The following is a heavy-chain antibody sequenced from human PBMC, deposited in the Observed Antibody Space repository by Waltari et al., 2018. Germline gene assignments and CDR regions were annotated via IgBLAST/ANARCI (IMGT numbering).Heavy chain of an antibody. V-gene: IGHV1-8*02. CDR1: GYTFTSHD. CDR3: ARDGALKTADYRWFDS. CDR2: MKPSNGKI. Sequence: VQLVQSGPEVKKPGASVKLSCKTSGYTFTSHDTNGVRQAAGQGLAWMGWMKPSNGKIGYAQTFKGRLTVTRNTSISTIYMELSSLTSEDTAVYYCARDGALKTADYRWFDSWGQGTLVTVSS. J-gene: IGHJ5*01. D-gene: IGHD3-10*01.